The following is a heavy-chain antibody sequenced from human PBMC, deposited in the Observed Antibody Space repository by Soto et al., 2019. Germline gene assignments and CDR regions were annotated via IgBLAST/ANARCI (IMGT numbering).Heavy chain of an antibody. V-gene: IGHV3-30*03. CDR3: SRSTGQAFDV. CDR1: GFPFSTYG. D-gene: IGHD1-1*01. Sequence: QVQLVQSGGGVVQPGRSLTVSCAASGFPFSTYGIHWVRQAPGKGLEWMAMVSYDGSNTNYVDSVKGRFTVSRDNSKNTLYLQMNSLRGEDTAVHYCSRSTGQAFDVWGQGTMVTVSS. CDR2: VSYDGSNT. J-gene: IGHJ3*01.